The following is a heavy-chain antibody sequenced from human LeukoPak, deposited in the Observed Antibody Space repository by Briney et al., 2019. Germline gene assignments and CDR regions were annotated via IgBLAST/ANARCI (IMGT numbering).Heavy chain of an antibody. CDR1: GLTFSDYY. D-gene: IGHD4-23*01. Sequence: GGSLRLSCAASGLTFSDYYMSWIRQAPGKGLEGVAYISGSGGITYYADSVKGRFTISRDNAKNSLFLQMNSLRAEDTAVYYCAREPPWGYGGNSVDGYWGQGTLVTVSS. V-gene: IGHV3-11*01. CDR3: AREPPWGYGGNSVDGY. J-gene: IGHJ4*02. CDR2: ISGSGGIT.